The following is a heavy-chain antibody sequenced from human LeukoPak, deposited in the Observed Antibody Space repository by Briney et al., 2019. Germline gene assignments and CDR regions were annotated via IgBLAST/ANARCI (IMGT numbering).Heavy chain of an antibody. CDR3: ARYCSSTSCPDKYFDY. CDR1: GGSIRSSYYY. J-gene: IGHJ4*02. D-gene: IGHD2-2*01. V-gene: IGHV4-39*07. CDR2: IYDSGST. Sequence: PSETLSLTCTVSGGSIRSSYYYWGWIRQPPGKGLEWIGSIYDSGSTYYNPSLKSRVTISVDTSKNQFSLKLSSVTAADTAVYYCARYCSSTSCPDKYFDYWGQGTLVTVSS.